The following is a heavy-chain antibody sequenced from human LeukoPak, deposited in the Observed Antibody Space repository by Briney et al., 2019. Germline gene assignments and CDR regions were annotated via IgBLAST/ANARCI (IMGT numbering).Heavy chain of an antibody. V-gene: IGHV4-59*01. J-gene: IGHJ4*02. D-gene: IGHD1-7*01. CDR2: IYYSGST. CDR1: GGSISSYY. Sequence: SETLSLTCTVSGGSISSYYWSWTRQPPGKGLEWIGYIYYSGSTNYNPSLKSRVTISVDTSKNQFSLKLSSVTAADTAVYYCAYGTGSNKYYFDYWGQGTLVTVSS. CDR3: AYGTGSNKYYFDY.